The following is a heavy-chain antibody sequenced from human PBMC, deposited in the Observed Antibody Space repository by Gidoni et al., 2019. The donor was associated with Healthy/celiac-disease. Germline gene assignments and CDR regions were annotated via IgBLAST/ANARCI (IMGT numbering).Heavy chain of an antibody. J-gene: IGHJ4*02. CDR3: AREEYSSSSATAGFDY. D-gene: IGHD6-6*01. V-gene: IGHV4-30-4*01. CDR2: IHYSGST. CDR1: GGSISRGDYY. Sequence: QVQLQESGPGLVMPSQTLSLPCTVSGGSISRGDYYWSWIRQPPGKGLEWIGYIHYSGSTYYNPSLKSRVTISVDTSKNQFSLKLSSVTAADTAVYYCAREEYSSSSATAGFDYWGQGTLVTVSS.